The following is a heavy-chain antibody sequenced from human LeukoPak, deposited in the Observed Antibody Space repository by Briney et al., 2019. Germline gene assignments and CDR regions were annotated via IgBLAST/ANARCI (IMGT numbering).Heavy chain of an antibody. J-gene: IGHJ4*02. V-gene: IGHV3-23*01. D-gene: IGHD5-12*01. CDR3: TTRLRNHFDY. CDR1: GFTFSSYT. CDR2: ISDPHSGSET. Sequence: GGSLRLSCAASGFTFSSYTMNWVRQALGQGLEWVSTISDPHSGSETHYADPVQGRFTISRDDSQNMVYLQMDSLRAEDTAVYYCTTRLRNHFDYWGQGTQVTVSS.